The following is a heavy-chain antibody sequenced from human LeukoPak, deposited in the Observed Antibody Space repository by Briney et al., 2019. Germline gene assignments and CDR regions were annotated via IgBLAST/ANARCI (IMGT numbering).Heavy chain of an antibody. CDR3: TRDPRGSYGPDAFDI. CDR1: GFTFGDYA. CDR2: IRSKAYGGTT. J-gene: IGHJ3*02. V-gene: IGHV3-49*04. D-gene: IGHD1-26*01. Sequence: PGGSLRLSCTASGFTFGDYAMSWVRQAPGKGLEWVGFIRSKAYGGTTEYAAFVKGRFTISRDDSKSIAYLQMNSLKTEDTAVYYCTRDPRGSYGPDAFDIWGQGTMVTVSS.